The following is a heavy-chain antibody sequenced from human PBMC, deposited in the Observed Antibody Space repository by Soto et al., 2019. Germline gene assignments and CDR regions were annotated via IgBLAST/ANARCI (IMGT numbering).Heavy chain of an antibody. CDR2: ISYDGRKK. J-gene: IGHJ4*02. V-gene: IGHV3-30*04. CDR3: ARVLLEEWPVDY. Sequence: VGSLRLSCAASGFTFGTYGMHWVRQAPGKGLEWLSFISYDGRKKYYADSVKGRFTISRDNSENTVHLQSNSLRAEDTAVYYCARVLLEEWPVDYWGQGVLVTVSS. D-gene: IGHD1-1*01. CDR1: GFTFGTYG.